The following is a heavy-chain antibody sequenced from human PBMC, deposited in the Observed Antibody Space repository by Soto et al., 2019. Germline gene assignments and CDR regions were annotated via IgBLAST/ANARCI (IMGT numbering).Heavy chain of an antibody. CDR1: GVPLRSYW. CDR3: ARGGLEPFDY. J-gene: IGHJ4*02. V-gene: IGHV3-74*01. CDR2: INDYGTTI. D-gene: IGHD1-1*01. Sequence: EWSRILSCASAGVPLRSYWMRWVRQAPGKGLVWVSRINDYGTTINYAESVEGRFTISRDDAKSEVYLQMNNLRAEDTAVYYCARGGLEPFDYWGQGAPVTVSS.